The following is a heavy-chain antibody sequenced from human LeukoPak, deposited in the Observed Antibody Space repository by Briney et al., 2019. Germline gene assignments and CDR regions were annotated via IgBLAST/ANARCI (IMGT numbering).Heavy chain of an antibody. J-gene: IGHJ3*02. D-gene: IGHD4-17*01. CDR3: AKDTHTDYGDIGDAFDI. CDR2: ISGSGGST. CDR1: GFTFSSYA. V-gene: IGHV3-23*01. Sequence: GGSLRLSCAASGFTFSSYAMSWVRQAPGKGLEWVSAISGSGGSTYNADSVKGRFTISRDNSKNTLYLQMNSLRAEDTAVYYCAKDTHTDYGDIGDAFDIWGQGTMVTVSS.